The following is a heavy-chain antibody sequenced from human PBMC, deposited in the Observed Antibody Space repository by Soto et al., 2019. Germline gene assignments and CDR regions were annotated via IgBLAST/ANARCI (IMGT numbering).Heavy chain of an antibody. CDR3: AKCAYYSGWYFDL. CDR1: EFTFSSYA. V-gene: IGHV3-23*01. J-gene: IGHJ2*01. CDR2: ISGSGGST. D-gene: IGHD3-22*01. Sequence: EVHLLESGGGLVQPGGSLRLSCAASEFTFSSYAMRWVRQAPGKGLEWVSAISGSGGSTDYADSVKGRFTISRDHSKNMLYLQMNSRRAEDTALSYCAKCAYYSGWYFDLWGRGTLVTVSS.